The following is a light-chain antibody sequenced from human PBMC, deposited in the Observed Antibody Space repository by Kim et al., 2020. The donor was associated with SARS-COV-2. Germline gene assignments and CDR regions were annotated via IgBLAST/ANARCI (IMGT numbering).Light chain of an antibody. V-gene: IGKV1-33*01. CDR1: QDIGNF. Sequence: GSVGDRVTITCQASQDIGNFLNWFQQKPAKAPKPLIYDTSKLEPGVSSRFSGSGSGTHFTFIISGLQAEDIATYYCQQYGNVPMTFGQGTRLEIK. J-gene: IGKJ5*01. CDR2: DTS. CDR3: QQYGNVPMT.